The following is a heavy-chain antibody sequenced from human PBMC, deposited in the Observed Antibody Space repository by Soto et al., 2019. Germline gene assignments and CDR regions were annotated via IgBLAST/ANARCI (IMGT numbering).Heavy chain of an antibody. CDR1: GFTFSSYS. Sequence: EVQLVESGGGLVKPGGSLRLSCAASGFTFSSYSMNWVRQAPGKGLEWVSSISSSSSYIYYADSVKGRFTISRDNAKNSLYLQMNSLRAEDTAVYYCARGYYDFWSGNRYYYYYMDVWGKGTTVTVS. CDR3: ARGYYDFWSGNRYYYYYMDV. J-gene: IGHJ6*03. D-gene: IGHD3-3*01. CDR2: ISSSSSYI. V-gene: IGHV3-21*01.